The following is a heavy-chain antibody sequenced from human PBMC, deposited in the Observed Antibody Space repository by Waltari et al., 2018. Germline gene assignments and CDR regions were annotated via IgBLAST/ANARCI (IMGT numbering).Heavy chain of an antibody. CDR3: ASTYDFWSGRDAFDI. D-gene: IGHD3-3*01. V-gene: IGHV4-31*03. CDR2: IYYSGST. Sequence: QVQLQESGPGLVKPSQTLSLTCTVSGGAISSRGFYWSWISQDPGKGLEWIGYIYYSGSTYYNPSLKSRVTISVDTSKNQFSLKLSSVTAADTAVYYCASTYDFWSGRDAFDIWGQGTMVTVSS. J-gene: IGHJ3*02. CDR1: GGAISSRGFY.